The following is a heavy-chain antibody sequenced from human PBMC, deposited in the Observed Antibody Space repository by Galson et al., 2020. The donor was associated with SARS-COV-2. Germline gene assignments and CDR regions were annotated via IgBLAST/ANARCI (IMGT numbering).Heavy chain of an antibody. D-gene: IGHD3-9*01. CDR1: GFTFSDYG. CDR3: ARWHPPTADIDY. Sequence: GESLKISCAASGFTFSDYGMHWVRQAPGKGLEWVAVITNDGNNKYYADSVKGRFTISRDKSTNTVYLQMNSLGVDDTAVYYCARWHPPTADIDYWGQGTLVTVSS. CDR2: ITNDGNNK. V-gene: IGHV3-30*03. J-gene: IGHJ4*02.